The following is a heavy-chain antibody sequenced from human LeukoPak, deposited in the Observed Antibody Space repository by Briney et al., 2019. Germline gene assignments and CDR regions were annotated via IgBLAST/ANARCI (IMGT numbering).Heavy chain of an antibody. CDR3: ASSEGMYSSGWSNWFDP. CDR2: IYYSGST. D-gene: IGHD6-19*01. Sequence: MSSETLSLTCTVSGGSISSGSYYWGWIRQPPGKGLEWIGSIYYSGSTYYNPSLKSRVTISVDTSKNQFSLKLSSVTAADTAVYYCASSEGMYSSGWSNWFDPWGQGTLVTVSS. J-gene: IGHJ5*02. V-gene: IGHV4-39*07. CDR1: GGSISSGSYY.